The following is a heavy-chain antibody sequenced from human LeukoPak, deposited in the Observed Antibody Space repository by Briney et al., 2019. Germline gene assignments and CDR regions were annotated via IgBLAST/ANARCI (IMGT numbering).Heavy chain of an antibody. J-gene: IGHJ4*02. CDR3: ARDRGITGTDY. CDR1: GYTFTGYY. Sequence: ASVKVSRKASGYTFTGYYMHWVRQAPEQGLEWMGWINPNSGGTNYAQKFQGRVTMTRDTSISTAYMELSRLRSDDTAVYYCARDRGITGTDYWGQGTLVTVSS. V-gene: IGHV1-2*02. D-gene: IGHD1-20*01. CDR2: INPNSGGT.